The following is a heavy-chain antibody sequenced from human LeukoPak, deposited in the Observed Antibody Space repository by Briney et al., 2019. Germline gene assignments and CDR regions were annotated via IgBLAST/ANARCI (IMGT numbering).Heavy chain of an antibody. CDR1: GGSISSGDYY. V-gene: IGHV4-61*08. CDR3: ARSTALYYFDY. J-gene: IGHJ4*02. CDR2: IYYSGST. Sequence: SETLSLTCTVSGGSISSGDYYWSWIRQPPGKGLEWIGYIYYSGSTNYNPSLKSRVTISVDTSKNQFSLKLSSVTAADTAVYYCARSTALYYFDYWGQGTLVTVSS.